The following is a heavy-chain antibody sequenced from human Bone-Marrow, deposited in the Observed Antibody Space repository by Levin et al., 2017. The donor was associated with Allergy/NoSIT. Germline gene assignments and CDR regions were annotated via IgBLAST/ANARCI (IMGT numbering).Heavy chain of an antibody. CDR2: IIPIFGTA. CDR3: ARAPRGYYDSSGYYFDY. D-gene: IGHD3-22*01. V-gene: IGHV1-69*01. CDR1: GGTFSSYA. J-gene: IGHJ4*02. Sequence: KISCKASGGTFSSYAISWVRQAPGQGLEWMGGIIPIFGTANYAQKFQGRVTITADESTSTAYMELSSLRSEDTAVYYCARAPRGYYDSSGYYFDYWGQGSLVTVSS.